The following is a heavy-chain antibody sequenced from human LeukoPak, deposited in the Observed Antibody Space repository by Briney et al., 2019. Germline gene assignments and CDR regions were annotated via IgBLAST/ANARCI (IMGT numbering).Heavy chain of an antibody. CDR3: AKDPERATYSSSPPGYSDY. CDR1: GFTFSSYA. CDR2: ISGSGGST. V-gene: IGHV3-23*01. D-gene: IGHD6-13*01. Sequence: GGSLRLSCAASGFTFSSYAMSWVRQAPGKGLEWVSAISGSGGSTYYADSVKGRFTISRDNSKNTLYLQMNSLRAEDTAVYYCAKDPERATYSSSPPGYSDYWGQGTLVTVSS. J-gene: IGHJ4*02.